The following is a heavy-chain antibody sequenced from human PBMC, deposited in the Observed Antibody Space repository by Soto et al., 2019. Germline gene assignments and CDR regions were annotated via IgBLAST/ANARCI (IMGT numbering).Heavy chain of an antibody. CDR2: ISGSGDST. Sequence: EVQLLESGGGLVQPGGSLRLSCAASGFTFSSYAMSWVRQAPGKGLEWVSAISGSGDSTYYADSVKGRFTISRDNSKNTPYLEMNSLRAEDTAVYYCATDCRWGIVVDTNWYFDYWGQGTLVTVSS. CDR1: GFTFSSYA. CDR3: ATDCRWGIVVDTNWYFDY. D-gene: IGHD2-15*01. J-gene: IGHJ4*02. V-gene: IGHV3-23*01.